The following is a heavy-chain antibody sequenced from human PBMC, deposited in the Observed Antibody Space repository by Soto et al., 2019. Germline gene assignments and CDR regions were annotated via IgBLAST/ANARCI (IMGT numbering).Heavy chain of an antibody. J-gene: IGHJ4*02. CDR1: GYSFTSYW. Sequence: GDSLKISCTGSGYSFTSYWIGWVRQMPGKGLEWMGIIYPGDSDTRYSPSFKGQVNISADKSISTAYLQWSSLKASDTAMYYCARLHSSVYYFDYWGQGTLVILSS. CDR3: ARLHSSVYYFDY. CDR2: IYPGDSDT. V-gene: IGHV5-51*01. D-gene: IGHD3-22*01.